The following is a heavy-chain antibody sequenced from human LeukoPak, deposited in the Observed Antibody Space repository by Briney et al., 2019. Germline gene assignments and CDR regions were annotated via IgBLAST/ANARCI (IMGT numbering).Heavy chain of an antibody. V-gene: IGHV4-34*01. CDR2: INHSGSA. D-gene: IGHD4-11*01. Sequence: SETLALTCAVSGGSFSGYYWTWIRQPPGKGLEWIGEINHSGSANYNPSLMSRVTISLDTSKNHFSLNLSSVPAADPAVYYCARGQGTVTTHWGQGTLVTVSS. CDR1: GGSFSGYY. J-gene: IGHJ4*02. CDR3: ARGQGTVTTH.